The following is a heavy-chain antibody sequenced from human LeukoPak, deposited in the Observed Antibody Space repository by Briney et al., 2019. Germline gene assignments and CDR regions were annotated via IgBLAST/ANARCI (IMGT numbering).Heavy chain of an antibody. D-gene: IGHD2-2*01. CDR1: GYTFTGYY. Sequence: ASVKVFCKASGYTFTGYYMHWVRQAPGQGLEWMGWINPNSGGTNYAQKFQGRVTMTRDTSISTAYMELSRLRSDDTAVYYCARALIVVVPDDAFDIWGQGTMVTVSS. CDR3: ARALIVVVPDDAFDI. CDR2: INPNSGGT. V-gene: IGHV1-2*02. J-gene: IGHJ3*02.